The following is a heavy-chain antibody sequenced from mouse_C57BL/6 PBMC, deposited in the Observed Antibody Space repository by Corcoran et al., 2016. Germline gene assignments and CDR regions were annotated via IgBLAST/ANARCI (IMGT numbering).Heavy chain of an antibody. J-gene: IGHJ3*01. CDR1: GYTFTTYG. V-gene: IGHV9-3*01. CDR3: ARVYYGSSP. CDR2: INTYSGVP. Sequence: QIQLVQSGPELKKPGETVKISCKASGYTFTTYGMSGVKQAPGKGLKWMGWINTYSGVPTYADDFKGRFAFSLETSASTAYLQINNLKNEDTATYFCARVYYGSSPWGQGTLVTVSA. D-gene: IGHD1-1*01.